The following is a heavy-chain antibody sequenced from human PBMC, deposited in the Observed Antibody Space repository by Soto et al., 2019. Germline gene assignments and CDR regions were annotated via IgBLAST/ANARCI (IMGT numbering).Heavy chain of an antibody. CDR3: ASLYGSGSYYTHFGSDYYYYMDI. CDR2: IYYSGST. J-gene: IGHJ6*03. D-gene: IGHD3-10*01. Sequence: SETLSLTCTVSGGSISSYYWSWIRQPPGKGLEWIGYIYYSGSTNYNPSLKSRVTISVDTSKNQFSLKLSSVTAADTAVYYCASLYGSGSYYTHFGSDYYYYMDIWGKGTTVTISS. CDR1: GGSISSYY. V-gene: IGHV4-59*01.